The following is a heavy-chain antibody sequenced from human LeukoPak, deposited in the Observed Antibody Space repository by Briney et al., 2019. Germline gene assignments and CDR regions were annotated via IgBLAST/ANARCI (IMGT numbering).Heavy chain of an antibody. J-gene: IGHJ4*02. CDR2: IYYSGST. D-gene: IGHD3/OR15-3a*01. CDR1: GGSISSYY. Sequence: SETLSLTCTVSGGSISSYYWSWIRQPPGKGLEWIGYIYYSGSTNYNPSLKSRVTISVDTSKNQFSLKLSSVAAADTAVYYCARRTGYYDGFDYWGQGTLVTVSS. V-gene: IGHV4-59*01. CDR3: ARRTGYYDGFDY.